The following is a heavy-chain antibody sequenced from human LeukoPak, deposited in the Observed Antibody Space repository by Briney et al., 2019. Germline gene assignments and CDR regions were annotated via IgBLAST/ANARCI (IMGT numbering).Heavy chain of an antibody. CDR2: INHSVST. D-gene: IGHD2-8*01. V-gene: IGHV4-34*01. CDR3: AREGYYCASGVGHFDY. Sequence: PPETLSLTRAVDGGSFSVYYSSCSPAPPGKRLGWVGEINHSVSTKNNPSLKSRVTISVDTSKTPFSLNLSSVTAADTAVYYCAREGYYCASGVGHFDYWGQGTLVTVSS. CDR1: GGSFSVYY. J-gene: IGHJ4*02.